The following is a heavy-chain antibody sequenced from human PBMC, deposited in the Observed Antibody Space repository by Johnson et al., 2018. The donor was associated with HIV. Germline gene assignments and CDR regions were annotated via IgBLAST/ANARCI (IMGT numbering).Heavy chain of an antibody. CDR3: ASGDDDGF. CDR1: GFTLSDYH. V-gene: IGHV3-30*14. D-gene: IGHD5-12*01. CDR2: ISFDGSNK. J-gene: IGHJ3*01. Sequence: QVQLVESGGGLVKPGGSLRLSCAASGFTLSDYHMTWIRQAPGKGLEWVAVISFDGSNKFYADSVKGRFTISRDNSKNTLYLQMNSLRAEDTAVYFCASGDDDGFWGQGTKVTVSS.